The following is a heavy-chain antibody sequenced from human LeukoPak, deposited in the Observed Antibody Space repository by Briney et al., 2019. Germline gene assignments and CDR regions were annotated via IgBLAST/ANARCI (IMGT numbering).Heavy chain of an antibody. D-gene: IGHD5-12*01. J-gene: IGHJ4*02. V-gene: IGHV3-30*18. CDR3: AKDRTAGYDGLVDY. Sequence: PGKSLRLSCAASGFTFSNYGMHWVRQAPGKGLEWMAVISYDGSNKYYTDSVKGRFTISRDNSKNTLYLQMNSLRAEDTAVYYCAKDRTAGYDGLVDYWGQGTLVTVSS. CDR1: GFTFSNYG. CDR2: ISYDGSNK.